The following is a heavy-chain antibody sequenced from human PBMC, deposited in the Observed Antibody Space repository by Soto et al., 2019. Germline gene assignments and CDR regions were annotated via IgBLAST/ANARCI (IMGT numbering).Heavy chain of an antibody. V-gene: IGHV3-33*01. D-gene: IGHD2-15*01. J-gene: IGHJ3*02. CDR3: ARDCSGGSCYSESDAFDI. Sequence: GGSLRLSCAASGFTFSSYGMHWVRQAPGKGLEWVVVIWYDGSNKYYADSVKGRFTISRDNSKNTLYLQMNSLRAEDTAVYYCARDCSGGSCYSESDAFDIWGQGTMVTVSS. CDR1: GFTFSSYG. CDR2: IWYDGSNK.